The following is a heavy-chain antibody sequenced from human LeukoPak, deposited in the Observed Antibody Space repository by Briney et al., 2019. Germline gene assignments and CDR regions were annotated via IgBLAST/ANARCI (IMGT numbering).Heavy chain of an antibody. CDR1: GFTFSTYA. J-gene: IGHJ4*02. D-gene: IGHD2/OR15-2a*01. V-gene: IGHV3-30*02. CDR2: IQFDGSSK. CDR3: AKGDTS. Sequence: PGGSLRLSCAASGFTFSTYAMHWVRQAPGEGLEWVAFIQFDGSSKYYADSVKGRFTISRDNSKNTLYLQMNSLRAEDTAVYYCAKGDTSWGQGTLVTVSS.